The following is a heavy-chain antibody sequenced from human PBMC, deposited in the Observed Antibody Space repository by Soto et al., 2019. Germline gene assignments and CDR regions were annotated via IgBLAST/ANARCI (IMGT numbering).Heavy chain of an antibody. CDR2: IRYDGSNK. CDR1: GFTFSRYG. D-gene: IGHD6-19*01. Sequence: QVQLVESGGGVVQAWRSLRLSCAASGFTFSRYGMHWVRQAPGKVVEWVAVIRYDGSNKYYADSVKGRFTISRDNSKNMFYLQMNSLRDEDTAVYYCARYTSGWKFDLWGQGTMVTVS. J-gene: IGHJ4*02. CDR3: ARYTSGWKFDL. V-gene: IGHV3-33*01.